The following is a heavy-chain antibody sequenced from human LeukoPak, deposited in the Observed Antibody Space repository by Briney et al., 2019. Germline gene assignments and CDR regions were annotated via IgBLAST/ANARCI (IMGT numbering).Heavy chain of an antibody. CDR3: ARPYYYDSSGYFAFDI. CDR2: IIPILGIA. J-gene: IGHJ3*02. V-gene: IGHV1-69*04. CDR1: GYTFTSYG. D-gene: IGHD3-22*01. Sequence: GASVKVSCKASGYTFTSYGISWVRQAPGQGLEWMGRIIPILGIANYAQKFQGRVTITADKSTSTAYMELSSLRSEDTAVYYCARPYYYDSSGYFAFDIWGQGTMVTVSS.